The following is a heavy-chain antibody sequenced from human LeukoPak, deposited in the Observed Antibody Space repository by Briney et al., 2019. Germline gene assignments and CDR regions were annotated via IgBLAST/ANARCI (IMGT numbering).Heavy chain of an antibody. Sequence: GGSLRLSCAASGFTFDDYAMHWVRQASGKGLEWVSGISWNSGSITYADSVKGRFTISRDNAKNSLYLQMNSLRAEDTALYYCAKDIFPYCSSTSCYNAFDYWGQGTLVTVSS. D-gene: IGHD2-2*02. CDR3: AKDIFPYCSSTSCYNAFDY. J-gene: IGHJ4*02. CDR2: ISWNSGSI. V-gene: IGHV3-9*01. CDR1: GFTFDDYA.